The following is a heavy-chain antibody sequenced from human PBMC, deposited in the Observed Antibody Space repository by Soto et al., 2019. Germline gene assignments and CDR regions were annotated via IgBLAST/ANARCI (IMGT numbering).Heavy chain of an antibody. CDR3: ARRELIGYDMYFDY. CDR1: GGSFSGYY. Sequence: SETLSLTCAVYGGSFSGYYWSWIRQPPGKGLEWIGEINHSGSTNYNPSLKSRVTISVDTSKNQFSLKLSSVTAADTAVYYCARRELIGYDMYFDYWGQGTLVTVSS. D-gene: IGHD3-22*01. V-gene: IGHV4-34*01. CDR2: INHSGST. J-gene: IGHJ4*02.